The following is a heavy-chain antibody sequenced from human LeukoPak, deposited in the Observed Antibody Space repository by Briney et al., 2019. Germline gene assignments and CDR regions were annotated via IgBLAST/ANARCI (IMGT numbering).Heavy chain of an antibody. V-gene: IGHV3-21*04. J-gene: IGHJ6*03. CDR1: GFTFSSYS. D-gene: IGHD4-11*01. CDR2: ISSSSSYI. Sequence: GGSLRLSCAASGFTFSSYSMNWVRQAPGKGLEWVSSISSSSSYIYYADSVKGRFTISRDNAKNSLYLQMNSLRAEDTALYYCAKDHTPILYSNYYYYYYMDVWGKGTTVTVSS. CDR3: AKDHTPILYSNYYYYYYMDV.